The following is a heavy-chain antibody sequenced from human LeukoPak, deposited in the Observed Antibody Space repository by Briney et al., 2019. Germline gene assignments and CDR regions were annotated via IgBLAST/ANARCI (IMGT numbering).Heavy chain of an antibody. D-gene: IGHD6-19*01. Sequence: ASVKVSCKTSGYTFTNYYIHWVRQAPGQGLVWMGIINPSAGSTVYAPNFQGRVTMTRDTSTTTVYMELRSLKSEDTAAYYCARGVAVAGTYYFDYWGQGTLVTVSS. CDR1: GYTFTNYY. V-gene: IGHV1-46*01. CDR2: INPSAGST. J-gene: IGHJ4*02. CDR3: ARGVAVAGTYYFDY.